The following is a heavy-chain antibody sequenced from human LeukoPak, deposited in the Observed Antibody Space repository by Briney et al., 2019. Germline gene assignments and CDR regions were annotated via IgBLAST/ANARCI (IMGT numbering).Heavy chain of an antibody. D-gene: IGHD3-22*01. CDR3: ARGQWLLYYYYYGMDV. Sequence: SETLSHTCTVSGGSISTFYWTWIRQSPGKGLEWIGNIYYSGRANYSPSLKSRVTISVDTSKNQFSLKLSSVTAADTAVYYCARGQWLLYYYYYGMDVWGQGTTVTVSS. V-gene: IGHV4-59*01. J-gene: IGHJ6*02. CDR2: IYYSGRA. CDR1: GGSISTFY.